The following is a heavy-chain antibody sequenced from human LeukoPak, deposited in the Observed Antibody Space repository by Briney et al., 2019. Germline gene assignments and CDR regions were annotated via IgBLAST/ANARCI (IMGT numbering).Heavy chain of an antibody. CDR2: ISSGDTT. CDR1: GCTVSRNY. Sequence: GGSLRLCCTASGCTVSRNYRSWVRQAPGKGLESGSVISSGDTTYYADAVKGRFTTCRESSNNTLYLQMNSLSAEDTAVYFCARRPRLERHGMDVWGQGTTVTVSS. V-gene: IGHV3-66*04. D-gene: IGHD1-1*01. CDR3: ARRPRLERHGMDV. J-gene: IGHJ6*02.